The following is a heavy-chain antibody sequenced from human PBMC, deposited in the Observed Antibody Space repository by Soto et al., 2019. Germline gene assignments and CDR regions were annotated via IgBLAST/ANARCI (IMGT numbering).Heavy chain of an antibody. J-gene: IGHJ5*02. CDR3: ARDTNSLDP. CDR1: NYSINSGFF. D-gene: IGHD3-16*01. V-gene: IGHV4-38-2*02. CDR2: IFHTGDT. Sequence: PSETLSLTCSVSNYSINSGFFWGWIRQPPGKGLEWMGSIFHTGDTYYNPSLKSRITMSVDTSRNQFSLKLTSLTAADTAVYYCARDTNSLDPWGQGTLVTVS.